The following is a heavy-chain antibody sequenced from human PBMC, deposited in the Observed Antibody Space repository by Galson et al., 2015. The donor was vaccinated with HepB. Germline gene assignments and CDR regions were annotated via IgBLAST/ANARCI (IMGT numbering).Heavy chain of an antibody. V-gene: IGHV3-23*01. Sequence: SLRLSCAASGFTLRHYAMTWVRQAPGKGLEWVSTISGSGDESYYVDSVKGRFTVSRDNSKDTLYLQMNSLTAEDTAVYYCATSPNDYRDYWGQGAPVTVSS. CDR3: ATSPNDYRDY. J-gene: IGHJ4*02. CDR2: ISGSGDES. CDR1: GFTLRHYA.